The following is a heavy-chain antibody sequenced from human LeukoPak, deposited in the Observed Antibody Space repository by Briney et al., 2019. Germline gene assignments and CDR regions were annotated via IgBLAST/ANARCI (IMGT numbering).Heavy chain of an antibody. CDR3: ATYGNYYDSSGPFHY. Sequence: ASVKVSCKVSGYTLTELYMHWVRQAPGKGLEWMGGSDPEDGETIYAQKFQGRVTMTEDTSTDTAYMELSSLRSEDTAVYYCATYGNYYDSSGPFHYWGQGTLVTVSS. D-gene: IGHD3-22*01. J-gene: IGHJ4*02. V-gene: IGHV1-24*01. CDR2: SDPEDGET. CDR1: GYTLTELY.